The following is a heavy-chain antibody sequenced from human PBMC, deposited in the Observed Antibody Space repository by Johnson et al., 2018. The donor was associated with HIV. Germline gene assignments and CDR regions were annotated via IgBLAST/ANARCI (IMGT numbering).Heavy chain of an antibody. CDR2: ISTNGGST. CDR1: GFTFSNYA. Sequence: VQLVESGGGVVQPGGSLRLSCAASGFTFSNYAMHWVRQAPGKGLDYVSGISTNGGSTYYANSVKGRFTISRDNSKNTLYLQMGSLRAEDMAVYYCARGSRLTGTTVAFDIWGQGTMVTVSS. D-gene: IGHD1-7*01. CDR3: ARGSRLTGTTVAFDI. V-gene: IGHV3-64*01. J-gene: IGHJ3*02.